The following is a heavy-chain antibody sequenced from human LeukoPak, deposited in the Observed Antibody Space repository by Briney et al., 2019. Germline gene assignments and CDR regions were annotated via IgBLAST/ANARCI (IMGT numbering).Heavy chain of an antibody. D-gene: IGHD3-3*01. CDR3: ARVLAYYDFWSGYYPRWFDP. V-gene: IGHV4-34*01. CDR1: GGSFSGYY. CDR2: INHSGST. Sequence: SETLSLTCAVYGGSFSGYYWSWIRQPPGKGLEWIGEINHSGSTNYNPSLKSRVTISVDTSKNQFSLKLSSVTAADTAVYYCARVLAYYDFWSGYYPRWFDPWGQGTLVTVSS. J-gene: IGHJ5*02.